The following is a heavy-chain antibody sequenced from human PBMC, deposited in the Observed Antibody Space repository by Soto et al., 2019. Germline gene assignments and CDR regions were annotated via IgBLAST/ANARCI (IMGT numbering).Heavy chain of an antibody. D-gene: IGHD1-26*01. J-gene: IGHJ4*02. CDR1: GYSISSSNW. CDR2: IYYSGTT. Sequence: QVQLQESGPGLVKPSDTLSLTCAVSGYSISSSNWWGWIRQPPGKGLEWIGYIYYSGTTYYNPPLKSRVTMSVDTSRNQFSLKLTSVTAVDTAVYYCARREIQGPIDYWGQGTLVTVSS. V-gene: IGHV4-28*01. CDR3: ARREIQGPIDY.